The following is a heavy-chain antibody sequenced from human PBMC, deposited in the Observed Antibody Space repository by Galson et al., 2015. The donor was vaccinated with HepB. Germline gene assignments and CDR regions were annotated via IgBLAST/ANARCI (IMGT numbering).Heavy chain of an antibody. Sequence: SVKVSCKASGGTFSSYAISWVRQAPGQGLEWMGGIIPIFGTANYAQKFQGRVTITADESTSTAYMELSSLRSEDTAVYYCARARITIFGVDNYYYGMDVWGQGTTVTVSS. CDR3: ARARITIFGVDNYYYGMDV. D-gene: IGHD3-3*01. J-gene: IGHJ6*02. V-gene: IGHV1-69*13. CDR2: IIPIFGTA. CDR1: GGTFSSYA.